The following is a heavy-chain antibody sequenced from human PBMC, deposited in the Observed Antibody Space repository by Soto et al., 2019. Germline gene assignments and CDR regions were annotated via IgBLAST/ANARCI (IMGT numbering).Heavy chain of an antibody. J-gene: IGHJ4*02. V-gene: IGHV3-30-3*01. D-gene: IGHD3-3*01. CDR2: ISYDGGNK. CDR1: GFTFSSYA. CDR3: SGANYDFWSGYQNYFDY. Sequence: QVQLVESGGGVVQPGRSLRLFCAASGFTFSSYAMHWVRQAPGKGLEWVAVISYDGGNKYYADSVKGRFTISRDNSKNTLYLQMNSLRAEYTAVYYCSGANYDFWSGYQNYFDYWGQGTLVTVSS.